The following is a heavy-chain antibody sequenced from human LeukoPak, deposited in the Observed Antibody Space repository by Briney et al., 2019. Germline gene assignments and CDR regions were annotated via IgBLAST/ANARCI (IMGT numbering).Heavy chain of an antibody. CDR3: ANPNSSGFYFSIRFDY. Sequence: TGGSLRLSCTPSGFTFSSYAMICVPQAPGKGLEGFAVMSGSGGTTYYAASVKGRFTVSRDNYKNTLYLQMNSLSAEDTAVYYCANPNSSGFYFSIRFDYWGQGTLVTVSS. V-gene: IGHV3-23*01. CDR2: MSGSGGTT. J-gene: IGHJ4*02. CDR1: GFTFSSYA. D-gene: IGHD3-22*01.